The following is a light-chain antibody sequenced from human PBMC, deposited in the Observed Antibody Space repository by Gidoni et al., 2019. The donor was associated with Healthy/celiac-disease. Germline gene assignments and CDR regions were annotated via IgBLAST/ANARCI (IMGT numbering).Light chain of an antibody. CDR3: QQSYSTRLT. V-gene: IGKV1-39*01. CDR2: AAS. CDR1: QSISSY. Sequence: DIQMTQSPSSLSASVGDRVTITCRASQSISSYLNWYQQKPGKAPKLLIYAASSLQSGVPSRFSGSGSGTDFTLTISSLQPEDFATYYCQQSYSTRLTFXXXTRLEIK. J-gene: IGKJ5*01.